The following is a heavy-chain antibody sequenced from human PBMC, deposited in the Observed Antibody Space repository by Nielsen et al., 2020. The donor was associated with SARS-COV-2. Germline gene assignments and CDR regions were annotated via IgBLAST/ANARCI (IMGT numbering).Heavy chain of an antibody. V-gene: IGHV3-9*01. D-gene: IGHD3-22*01. Sequence: GRSLRLSCAASGFTFDDYAMHWVRQAPGKGLEWVSGISWNSGSIGYADSVKGRFTISRDNAKNSLYLQMNSLRAEDTALYYCAKLSIDYYDSSGDYWGQGTLVTVSS. CDR3: AKLSIDYYDSSGDY. CDR1: GFTFDDYA. CDR2: ISWNSGSI. J-gene: IGHJ4*02.